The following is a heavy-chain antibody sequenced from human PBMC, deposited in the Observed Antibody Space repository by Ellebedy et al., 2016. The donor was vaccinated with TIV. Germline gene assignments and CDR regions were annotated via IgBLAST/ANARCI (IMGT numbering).Heavy chain of an antibody. CDR2: MYSSGST. CDR1: GGSMTNYY. D-gene: IGHD3-10*01. J-gene: IGHJ6*02. V-gene: IGHV4-59*01. CDR3: AKGGDFYGSGPYGLDV. Sequence: MPSETLSLTCTVSGGSMTNYYWSWIRLPPGKGLEWFESMYSSGSTSYNHSLKSRDPISVDTSKNKLSLRLSSVTAADTAVYYCAKGGDFYGSGPYGLDVWGQGTAVTVSS.